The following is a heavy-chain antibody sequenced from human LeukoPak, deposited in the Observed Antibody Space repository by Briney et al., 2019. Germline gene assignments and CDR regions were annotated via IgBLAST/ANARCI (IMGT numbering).Heavy chain of an antibody. V-gene: IGHV1-69*06. CDR1: GGTFSSYA. J-gene: IGHJ4*02. CDR3: ASARITMVRGVITDPFDY. Sequence: GASVKVSCKASGGTFSSYAISWVRQAPGQGLEWMGGIIPIFGTANYAQKFQGRVTITADKSTSTAYMELSSLRSEDTAVYYCASARITMVRGVITDPFDYWGQGTLVTVSS. CDR2: IIPIFGTA. D-gene: IGHD3-10*01.